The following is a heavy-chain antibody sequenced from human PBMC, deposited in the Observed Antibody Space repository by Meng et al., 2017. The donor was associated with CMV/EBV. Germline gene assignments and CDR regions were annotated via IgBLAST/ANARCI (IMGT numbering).Heavy chain of an antibody. CDR1: GYTFTSYY. Sequence: ASVKVSCKASGYTFTSYYMHWVRQAPGQGLEWMGIINPNAGTKNYAQKFQGRVTMTRDTSTSSVYMELSSLRSEDTAVYYCARDAVNWNSESDAFDIWGQGTMVTVSS. D-gene: IGHD1-7*01. CDR2: INPNAGTK. J-gene: IGHJ3*02. V-gene: IGHV1-46*01. CDR3: ARDAVNWNSESDAFDI.